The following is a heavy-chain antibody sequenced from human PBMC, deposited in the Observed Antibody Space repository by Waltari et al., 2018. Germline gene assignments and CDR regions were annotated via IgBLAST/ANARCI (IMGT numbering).Heavy chain of an antibody. CDR3: ARDPEYYDSSGYCDY. CDR1: GYTFTGYY. Sequence: QVQLVQSGAEVKKPGASVKVSCKASGYTFTGYYMHWVRQAPGQGLEWMGRINPNSGGTNYAQKFQGRVTMTRDTSISTAYMELSRLRSDDTAVYYCARDPEYYDSSGYCDYWGQGTLVTVSS. D-gene: IGHD3-22*01. J-gene: IGHJ4*02. V-gene: IGHV1-2*06. CDR2: INPNSGGT.